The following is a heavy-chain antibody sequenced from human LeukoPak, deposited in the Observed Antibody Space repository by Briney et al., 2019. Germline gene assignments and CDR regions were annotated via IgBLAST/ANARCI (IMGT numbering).Heavy chain of an antibody. CDR1: GFTFSNAW. CDR3: TTEEADYDYAWGSYRYTFDY. D-gene: IGHD3-16*02. V-gene: IGHV3-15*01. J-gene: IGHJ4*02. Sequence: PGGSLRLSCAASGFTFSNAWMSWVRQAPGKGLEWVGRIKSKTDGGTTDYAAPVKGRFTISRDDSKNTLYLQMNSLKTEDTAVYYCTTEEADYDYAWGSYRYTFDYWGQGTLVTVSS. CDR2: IKSKTDGGTT.